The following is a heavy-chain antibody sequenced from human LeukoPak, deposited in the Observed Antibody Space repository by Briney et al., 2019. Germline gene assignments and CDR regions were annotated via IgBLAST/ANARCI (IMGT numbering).Heavy chain of an antibody. CDR3: ASRLERLYYYYGMDV. V-gene: IGHV3-30*02. D-gene: IGHD1-1*01. J-gene: IGHJ6*02. CDR1: GFSFSSYG. CDR2: IQYDGNKK. Sequence: GGSLRLSCAASGFSFSSYGMRWVRQAPGKGLEWVAFIQYDGNKKYYAVSVKGRVTISRDNSKNTLYLQMNSLRAEDTAVYYCASRLERLYYYYGMDVWGQGTTVTVSS.